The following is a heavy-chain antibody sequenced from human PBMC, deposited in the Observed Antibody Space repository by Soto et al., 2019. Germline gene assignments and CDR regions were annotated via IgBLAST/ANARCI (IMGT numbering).Heavy chain of an antibody. Sequence: EVQLVESGGGLVQPGGSLRLSCVVSGFTLSDHYMDWVRQPPGRGLEWVGLTRNKANGYTTEDAASVKGRFTISRDDSKSSLYLQMSSLKTEDTAVYYCSRDLSHCSGGNCYSRFDYWGQGTLVTVSS. D-gene: IGHD2-15*01. CDR1: GFTLSDHY. J-gene: IGHJ4*02. CDR3: SRDLSHCSGGNCYSRFDY. CDR2: TRNKANGYTT. V-gene: IGHV3-72*01.